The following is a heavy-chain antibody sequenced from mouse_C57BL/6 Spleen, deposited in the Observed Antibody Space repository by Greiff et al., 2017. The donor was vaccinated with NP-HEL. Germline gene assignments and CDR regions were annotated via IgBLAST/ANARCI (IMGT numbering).Heavy chain of an antibody. CDR1: GFTFSDYG. V-gene: IGHV5-17*01. CDR2: ISSGSSTI. Sequence: EVQVVESGGGLVKPGGSLKLSCAASGFTFSDYGMHWVRQAPEKGLEWVAYISSGSSTIYYADTVKGRFTISRDNAKNTLFLQMTSLRSEDTAMYYCARDLYDYPLFAYWGQGTLVTVSA. D-gene: IGHD2-4*01. CDR3: ARDLYDYPLFAY. J-gene: IGHJ3*01.